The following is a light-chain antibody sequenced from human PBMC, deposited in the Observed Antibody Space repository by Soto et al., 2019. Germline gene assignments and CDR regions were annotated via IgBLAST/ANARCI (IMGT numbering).Light chain of an antibody. CDR2: STN. V-gene: IGLV8-61*01. CDR1: SGSVSTSYY. Sequence: QTVVTQEPSFSVSPGGTVTLTCGLSSGSVSTSYYPSWYQQTPGQAPRTLIYSTNTRSSGVPDRFSGSILGNKAALTITGAQADDRSDYYCVLYMGSGTVLFGGGTKLTVL. J-gene: IGLJ2*01. CDR3: VLYMGSGTVL.